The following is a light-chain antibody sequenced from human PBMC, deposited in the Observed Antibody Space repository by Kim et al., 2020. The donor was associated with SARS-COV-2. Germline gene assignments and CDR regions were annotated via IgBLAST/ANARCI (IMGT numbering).Light chain of an antibody. CDR3: NSYRHSDIVL. CDR2: DVS. Sequence: QSALTQPASVSGSPGQSITISCTGTSSDIGGYNYVYWYQQYPGKAPKLMLYDVSNRPSGVSDRFSGSKSGNTASLTISGLQAEDEADYYCNSYRHSDIVLFGGGTQLTVL. V-gene: IGLV2-14*03. J-gene: IGLJ2*01. CDR1: SSDIGGYNY.